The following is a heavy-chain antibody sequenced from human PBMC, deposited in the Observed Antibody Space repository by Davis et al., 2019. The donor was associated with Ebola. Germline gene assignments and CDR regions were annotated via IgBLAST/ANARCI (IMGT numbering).Heavy chain of an antibody. CDR2: ISNDGSNK. Sequence: GESLKISCAASGFTFSSYAMHWVRQAPGKGLEWVAVISNDGSNKYYADSVKGRFTISRDNSKNTLYLQMNSLRAEDTAVYYCAREADCSGGSSLTCRDYGMDVWGKGTTVTVSS. V-gene: IGHV3-30-3*01. CDR3: AREADCSGGSSLTCRDYGMDV. D-gene: IGHD2-15*01. CDR1: GFTFSSYA. J-gene: IGHJ6*04.